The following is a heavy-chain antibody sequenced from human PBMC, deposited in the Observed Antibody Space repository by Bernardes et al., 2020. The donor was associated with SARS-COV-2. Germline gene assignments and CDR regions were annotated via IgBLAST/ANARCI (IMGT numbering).Heavy chain of an antibody. J-gene: IGHJ3*02. Sequence: SETLSLTCTVSGGSISSIDYFWGWLLQPPGKNLEWIGNIYYSGVTFYNPSLKSRVTISIDTSKNQFSLKLNSVTAADTAVYYCARRCTSTTCGFDIWGQGTMVTVSS. CDR2: IYYSGVT. V-gene: IGHV4-39*01. D-gene: IGHD2-2*01. CDR3: ARRCTSTTCGFDI. CDR1: GGSISSIDYF.